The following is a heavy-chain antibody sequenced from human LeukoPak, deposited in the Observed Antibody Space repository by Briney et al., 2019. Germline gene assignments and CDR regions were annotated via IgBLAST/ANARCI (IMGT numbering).Heavy chain of an antibody. CDR3: VRNNWNSVYYGMDV. CDR1: GFTFSSYG. Sequence: PGGSLRLSCAASGFTFSSYGMHWVRQAPGKGLEWVAVISYDGSNKYYADSVKGRFTISRDNSKNTLYLQMNSLRAEDTAVYYCVRNNWNSVYYGMDVWGQGTTVTVSS. J-gene: IGHJ6*02. D-gene: IGHD1-7*01. V-gene: IGHV3-30*03. CDR2: ISYDGSNK.